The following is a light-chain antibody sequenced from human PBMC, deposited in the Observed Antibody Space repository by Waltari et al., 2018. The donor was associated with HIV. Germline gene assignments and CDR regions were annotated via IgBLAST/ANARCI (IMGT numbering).Light chain of an antibody. V-gene: IGLV3-21*02. CDR2: DDS. Sequence: YVLTQAPSLSVAPGQTARITCGGNKIGTKSAHWYQQKPGQAPVLVVYDDSYRPSGLPERFSGSNSRNTATLAISGVEAGDEADYYCQVWDNNSEPDVAFGAGTKLTV. CDR1: KIGTKS. CDR3: QVWDNNSEPDVA. J-gene: IGLJ2*01.